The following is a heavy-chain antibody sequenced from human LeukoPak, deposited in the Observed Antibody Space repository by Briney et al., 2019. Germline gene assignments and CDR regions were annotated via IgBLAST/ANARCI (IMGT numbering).Heavy chain of an antibody. Sequence: GGSLTLSCAASGFTFSNYGMHWVRQTPGKGLEWVAVISYDGSNKYYADSVKGRFTISRDNSKNTLYLQMNSLRAEDTAVYYCAKDVEIGAYCYGMDVWGQGTTVTVSS. CDR3: AKDVEIGAYCYGMDV. V-gene: IGHV3-30*18. J-gene: IGHJ6*02. D-gene: IGHD5-24*01. CDR2: ISYDGSNK. CDR1: GFTFSNYG.